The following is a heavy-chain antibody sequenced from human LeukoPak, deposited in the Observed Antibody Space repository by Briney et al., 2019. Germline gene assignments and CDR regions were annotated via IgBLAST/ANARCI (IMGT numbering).Heavy chain of an antibody. CDR1: GVSISKYY. D-gene: IGHD2-15*01. CDR3: ARDTAGYCSGGTCYSAGAFDI. V-gene: IGHV4-59*01. Sequence: PSETLSLTCTVSGVSISKYYWSWIRQPPGKGLEWIAYSGSTNYNPSLKSRVTISVDTSRNQFSLKLRSVTAADTAVYYCARDTAGYCSGGTCYSAGAFDIGGQGTMITVSS. CDR2: SGST. J-gene: IGHJ3*02.